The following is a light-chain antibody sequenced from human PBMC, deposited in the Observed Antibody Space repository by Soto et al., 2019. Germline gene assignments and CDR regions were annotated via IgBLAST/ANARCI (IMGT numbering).Light chain of an antibody. J-gene: IGKJ2*01. CDR1: QSVTSNF. CDR3: QQYGGSPYT. CDR2: GAS. V-gene: IGKV3-20*01. Sequence: ENVLTQSPGTLSLSPGEKATLSCRASQSVTSNFLIWYQQKPGQAPRLLIYGASTRATGIPDTFSGSGSGTDFTLTISRLEPEDFAVYYCQQYGGSPYTFGQGTTLEIK.